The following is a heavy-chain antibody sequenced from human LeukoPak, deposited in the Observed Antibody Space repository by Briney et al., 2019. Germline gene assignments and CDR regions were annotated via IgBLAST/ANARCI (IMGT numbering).Heavy chain of an antibody. CDR1: GFTFTGYY. CDR3: ARTLWFEEFYPDGMDV. CDR2: INPNSGGT. J-gene: IGHJ6*02. D-gene: IGHD3-10*01. V-gene: IGHV1-2*02. Sequence: ASVKVSCKASGFTFTGYYMHWVRQAPGQGLEWMGWINPNSGGTNYAQKFQGRVTMTTDTSISTAYMVLSRLISDDTAVYYCARTLWFEEFYPDGMDVWGQGTTVTVSS.